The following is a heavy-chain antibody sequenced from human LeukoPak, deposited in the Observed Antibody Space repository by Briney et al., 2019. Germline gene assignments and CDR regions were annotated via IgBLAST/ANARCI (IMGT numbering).Heavy chain of an antibody. Sequence: GRSLRLSSAASGFTFSGYGMHWVRQAPGKGLEWVAVISYDGSNKYYADSVKGRFTISRDNSKNTLYLQMNSLRAEDTAVYYCAIDLGIAVAGTNWFDPWGQGTLVTVSS. J-gene: IGHJ5*02. CDR3: AIDLGIAVAGTNWFDP. CDR1: GFTFSGYG. D-gene: IGHD6-19*01. V-gene: IGHV3-30*03. CDR2: ISYDGSNK.